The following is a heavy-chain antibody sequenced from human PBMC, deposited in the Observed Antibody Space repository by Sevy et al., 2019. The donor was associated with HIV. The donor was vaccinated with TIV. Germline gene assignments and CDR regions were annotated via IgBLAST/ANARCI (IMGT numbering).Heavy chain of an antibody. J-gene: IGHJ6*02. Sequence: GGSLRLSCAASGFTFSSYAMHWVRQAPGKGLEWVAVISYDGSNKYYADSVKGRFTISRDNSKNTLYLQMNSLRAEDTAVYYCASDGQGQLVRYYYGMDVWGQGTTVTVSS. CDR1: GFTFSSYA. CDR2: ISYDGSNK. CDR3: ASDGQGQLVRYYYGMDV. V-gene: IGHV3-30-3*01. D-gene: IGHD6-13*01.